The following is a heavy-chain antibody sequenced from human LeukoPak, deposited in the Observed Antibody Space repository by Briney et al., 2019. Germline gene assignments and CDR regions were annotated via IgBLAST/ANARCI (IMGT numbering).Heavy chain of an antibody. J-gene: IGHJ6*02. Sequence: GASVKVSCKASGGTFSSYAISWVRQAPGQGLEWMGGIIPIFGTANYAQKFQGRVTITADESTSTAYMELSSLRSEDTAVYYCARELYGDYYYYGMDVWDQGTTVTVSS. V-gene: IGHV1-69*13. D-gene: IGHD4-17*01. CDR3: ARELYGDYYYYGMDV. CDR1: GGTFSSYA. CDR2: IIPIFGTA.